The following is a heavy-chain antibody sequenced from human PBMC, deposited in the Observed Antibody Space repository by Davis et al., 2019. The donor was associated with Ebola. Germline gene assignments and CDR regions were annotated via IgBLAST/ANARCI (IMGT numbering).Heavy chain of an antibody. CDR3: AKDNPALGYCSGGSCPLDF. CDR2: IRGGSDRT. Sequence: GGSLRLSCAASGFTFSSCAMSWVRQAPGKGLEWVSTIRGGSDRTYYADSVKGRFTVSRDNSANMLYVDMNGLRVEDTAIYYCAKDNPALGYCSGGSCPLDFWGQGTLVTVSS. CDR1: GFTFSSCA. J-gene: IGHJ4*02. V-gene: IGHV3-23*01. D-gene: IGHD2-15*01.